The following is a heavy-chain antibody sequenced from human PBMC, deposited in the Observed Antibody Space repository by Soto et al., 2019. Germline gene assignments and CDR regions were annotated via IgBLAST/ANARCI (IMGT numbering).Heavy chain of an antibody. CDR2: ITPLFETT. CDR1: GVTINSFA. CDR3: ARGYGGYFDD. D-gene: IGHD4-17*01. Sequence: QVQLVQSGAEVKKPGSSVKVSCKASGVTINSFAVTWVRQAPGQGFQWLGGITPLFETTNYAQNFQGRVTITADESTTTSYMELRGLVSEDTAVYYCARGYGGYFDDWGQGTLVIVSS. J-gene: IGHJ4*02. V-gene: IGHV1-69*01.